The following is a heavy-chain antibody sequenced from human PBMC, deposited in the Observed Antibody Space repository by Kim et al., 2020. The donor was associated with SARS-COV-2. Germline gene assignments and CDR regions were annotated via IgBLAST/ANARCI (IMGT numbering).Heavy chain of an antibody. Sequence: YFADSVKGRFTISTDYSRSTLYLQMNSLRAEDTALYYCARIAAVVKDAFDIWGQGTMVTVSS. J-gene: IGHJ3*02. V-gene: IGHV3-23*03. CDR3: ARIAAVVKDAFDI. D-gene: IGHD6-13*01.